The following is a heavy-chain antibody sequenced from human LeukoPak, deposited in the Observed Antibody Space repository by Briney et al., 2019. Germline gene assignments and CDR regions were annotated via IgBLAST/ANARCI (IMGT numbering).Heavy chain of an antibody. CDR3: ARLSGYSSVWLHGADAFDI. CDR1: GYTFTGYY. CDR2: INPNSGGT. D-gene: IGHD6-19*01. Sequence: VATVKVSCKASGYTFTGYYMHWVRQAPGQGLEWVGRINPNSGGTNYAQKFQGRVTMTRDTSINTAYMELSRLRSDDTAVYYCARLSGYSSVWLHGADAFDIWGQGTMVIVSS. J-gene: IGHJ3*02. V-gene: IGHV1-2*06.